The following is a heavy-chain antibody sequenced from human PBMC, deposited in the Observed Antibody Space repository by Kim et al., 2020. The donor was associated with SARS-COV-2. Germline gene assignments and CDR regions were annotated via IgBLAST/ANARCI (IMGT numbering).Heavy chain of an antibody. D-gene: IGHD6-13*01. CDR1: GGSFSGYY. CDR2: VNHSGST. CDR3: ARGKYSSSWYGHRNWFDP. J-gene: IGHJ5*02. Sequence: SETLSLTCAVYGGSFSGYYWSWIRQPPGKGLEWFGEVNHSGSTNYNPSLKSRVTISVDTSKNQFSLKLSSVTAADTAVYYCARGKYSSSWYGHRNWFDPWGQGTLVTVSS. V-gene: IGHV4-34*01.